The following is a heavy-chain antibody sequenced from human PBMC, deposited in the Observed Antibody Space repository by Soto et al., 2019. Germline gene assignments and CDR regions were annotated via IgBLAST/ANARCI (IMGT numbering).Heavy chain of an antibody. D-gene: IGHD3-22*01. CDR2: IYYSGGT. CDR1: GGSISSYY. CDR3: ARDHSSGYDDAFDI. J-gene: IGHJ3*02. Sequence: SETLSLTCTVSGGSISSYYWSWIRQPPGKGLEWIGYIYYSGGTYYNPSLKSRVTISVDTSKNQFSLKLSSVTAADTAVYYCARDHSSGYDDAFDIWGQGTMVTVSS. V-gene: IGHV4-59*06.